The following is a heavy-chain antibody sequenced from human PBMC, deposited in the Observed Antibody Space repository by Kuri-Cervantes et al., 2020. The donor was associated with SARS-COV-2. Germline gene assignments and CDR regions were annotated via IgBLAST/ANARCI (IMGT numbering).Heavy chain of an antibody. V-gene: IGHV4-34*01. CDR1: GGSISSYY. CDR2: INHSGST. Sequence: GSLRLSCTVSGGSISSYYWSWIHQPPGKGLEWIGEINHSGSTNYNPSLKSRVTISVDTSKNQFSLKLSSVTAADTAVYYCARFRRDIVVVPAAILYYYYGMDVWGQGTTVTVSS. CDR3: ARFRRDIVVVPAAILYYYYGMDV. D-gene: IGHD2-2*02. J-gene: IGHJ6*02.